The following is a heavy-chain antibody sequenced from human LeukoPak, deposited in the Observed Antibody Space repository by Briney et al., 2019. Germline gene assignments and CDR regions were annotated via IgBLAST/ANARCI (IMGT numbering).Heavy chain of an antibody. CDR3: ANAQQPYGSGSARN. Sequence: GGSLRLSCAASGFIFSSYGVHWVRQAPGKGRGWVAAIWYDVSNKYYADSVKGRFTTSRDNSKNTLYLQMNSLRAEDTAVYYCANAQQPYGSGSARNWGQGTLVTVSS. CDR2: IWYDVSNK. J-gene: IGHJ4*02. CDR1: GFIFSSYG. D-gene: IGHD3-10*01. V-gene: IGHV3-33*06.